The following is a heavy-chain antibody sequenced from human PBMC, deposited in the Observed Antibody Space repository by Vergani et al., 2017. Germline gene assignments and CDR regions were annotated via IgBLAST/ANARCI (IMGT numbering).Heavy chain of an antibody. D-gene: IGHD2-21*01. CDR3: TTDPRYCGDGSCYWLRDHHYYGMDV. Sequence: EVQLVESGGGIVKPGGSLRLSCVASGFSFRNAWMNWVRRTPGKGLEWVGRIKSTFDSGTTDYAAAVKGRFTISRDESKNTLFLQMNGLKTEDIGVYYCTTDPRYCGDGSCYWLRDHHYYGMDVWGQGTTVTVSS. CDR2: IKSTFDSGTT. J-gene: IGHJ6*02. V-gene: IGHV3-15*07. CDR1: GFSFRNAW.